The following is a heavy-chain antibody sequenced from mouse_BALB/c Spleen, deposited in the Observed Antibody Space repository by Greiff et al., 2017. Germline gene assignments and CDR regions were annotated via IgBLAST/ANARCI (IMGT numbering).Heavy chain of an antibody. J-gene: IGHJ1*01. CDR3: ARYRFDV. Sequence: EVQLVESGGDLVKPGGSLKLSCAASGFTFSSYGMSWVRQTPDKRLEWVTTISSGGSYTYYPDSVKGRFTISRDNAKNTLYLQMSSLKSEDTAMYYCARYRFDVWGAGTTVTVSS. CDR1: GFTFSSYG. V-gene: IGHV5-6*01. CDR2: ISSGGSYT. D-gene: IGHD2-14*01.